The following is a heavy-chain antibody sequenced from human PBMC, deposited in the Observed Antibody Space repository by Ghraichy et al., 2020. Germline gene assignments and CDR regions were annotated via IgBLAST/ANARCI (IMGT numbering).Heavy chain of an antibody. CDR2: IWYDGSKK. CDR3: ARDISYYALDS. J-gene: IGHJ4*02. D-gene: IGHD3-3*01. CDR1: GFAFSSHG. Sequence: GGSLRLSCAASGFAFSSHGMQWVRQAPGKGLEWVAIIWYDGSKKHYGDSVKGRFIISRDDSKSTLYLQMNSLRVEDTAVYYCARDISYYALDSWGQGTLVSVSS. V-gene: IGHV3-33*01.